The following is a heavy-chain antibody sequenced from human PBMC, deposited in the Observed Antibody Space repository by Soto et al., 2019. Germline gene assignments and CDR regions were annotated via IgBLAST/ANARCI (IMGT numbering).Heavy chain of an antibody. CDR1: GFTFSSYS. Sequence: EVQLVESGGGLVKPGGSLRLSCAASGFTFSSYSMNWVRQAPGKGLEWVSSISSSSSYIYYADSVKGRFTISRDNAKNSLYLPMNSLRAEDTAVYYCARAIIGNPDYWGQGTLVTVSS. CDR2: ISSSSSYI. CDR3: ARAIIGNPDY. J-gene: IGHJ4*02. D-gene: IGHD3-10*01. V-gene: IGHV3-21*01.